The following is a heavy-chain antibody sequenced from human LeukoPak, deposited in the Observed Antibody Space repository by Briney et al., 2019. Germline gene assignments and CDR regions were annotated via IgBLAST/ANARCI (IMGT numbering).Heavy chain of an antibody. D-gene: IGHD3-22*01. CDR2: IIPVFGTA. J-gene: IGHJ3*02. CDR1: GGTFSSYA. V-gene: IGHV1-69*05. CDR3: AARGGYYDSSGYYYDI. Sequence: SVKVSCKASGGTFSSYAISWVRQAPGQGLERMGRIIPVFGTANYAQKFQGRVTITTDESTSTAYMELSSLRSEDTAVYYCAARGGYYDSSGYYYDIWGQGTMVTVSS.